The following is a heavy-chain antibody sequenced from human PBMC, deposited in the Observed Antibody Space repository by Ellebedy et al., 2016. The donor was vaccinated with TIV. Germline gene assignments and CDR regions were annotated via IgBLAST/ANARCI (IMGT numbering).Heavy chain of an antibody. J-gene: IGHJ3*02. CDR3: ASGHRGISFGI. CDR2: ISSTGYYI. V-gene: IGHV3-21*04. Sequence: GESLKISCAASGFTFTSYTMNWVRQAPGKGLEWVSSISSTGYYIYYADSVKGRFTISRDNAKNSLYLQMNSLRAEDTAVYYWASGHRGISFGIWGQGTMVTVSS. CDR1: GFTFTSYT. D-gene: IGHD3-16*01.